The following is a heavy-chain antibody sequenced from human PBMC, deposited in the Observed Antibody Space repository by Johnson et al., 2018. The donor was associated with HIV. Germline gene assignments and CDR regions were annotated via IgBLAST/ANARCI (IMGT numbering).Heavy chain of an antibody. D-gene: IGHD3-22*01. V-gene: IGHV3-30*04. CDR2: ISYDGSNK. J-gene: IGHJ3*02. CDR3: AKEQSVVVIGIGAFDI. CDR1: GFTFSNSA. Sequence: QVQLVESGGGVVQPGRALRLSCAASGFTFSNSAMHWVRQAPGKGLEWVAVISYDGSNKYYADSVKGRFTISRDNSKNTLYLQMNSLRAEATAVYYCAKEQSVVVIGIGAFDIWGQGTMVTVSS.